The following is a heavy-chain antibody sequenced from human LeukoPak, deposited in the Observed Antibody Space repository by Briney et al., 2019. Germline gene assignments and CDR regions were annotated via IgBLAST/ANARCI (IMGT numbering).Heavy chain of an antibody. CDR2: IGDSGVPT. Sequence: GGSLRLSCAASQFTFTAYAMSWVRQAPGRGLEWVSSIGDSGVPTYYADSVKGRFTISRDNSQNTLYLQMNSLGADDTAVYYCAKVATWTYFDSWGQGTLVTVSS. J-gene: IGHJ4*02. CDR1: QFTFTAYA. D-gene: IGHD3/OR15-3a*01. CDR3: AKVATWTYFDS. V-gene: IGHV3-23*01.